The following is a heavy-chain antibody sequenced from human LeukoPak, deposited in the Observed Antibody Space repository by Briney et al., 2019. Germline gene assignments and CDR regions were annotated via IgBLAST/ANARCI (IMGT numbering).Heavy chain of an antibody. CDR1: GFTFSSYA. V-gene: IGHV3-23*01. CDR3: AKVYGSGSYYPDFYYYYGMDV. D-gene: IGHD3-10*01. Sequence: GGSLRLSCAASGFTFSSYAMSWVRQAPGKGLEWVSAISGSGGSTYYADSVKGRFTISRDNSKNTLYLQMNSLRAEDTAVYYCAKVYGSGSYYPDFYYYYGMDVWGQGTTATVSS. CDR2: ISGSGGST. J-gene: IGHJ6*02.